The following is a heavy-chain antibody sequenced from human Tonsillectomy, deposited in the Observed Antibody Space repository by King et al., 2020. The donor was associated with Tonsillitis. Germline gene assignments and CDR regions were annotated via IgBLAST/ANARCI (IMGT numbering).Heavy chain of an antibody. Sequence: QMQESGPGQVKPSETLSLTCTVSGDSISGYYWNWIRPPPGKGLEWIGNYYNGSTNHNPSLKSRVSISVDSSKNQFSLKLSSMTVADTAVYYCARDNGGVPSEYGSGFDSWGQGTLVSVAP. CDR3: ARDNGGVPSEYGSGFDS. CDR1: GDSISGYY. D-gene: IGHD3-10*01. J-gene: IGHJ5*01. V-gene: IGHV4-59*01. CDR2: YYNGST.